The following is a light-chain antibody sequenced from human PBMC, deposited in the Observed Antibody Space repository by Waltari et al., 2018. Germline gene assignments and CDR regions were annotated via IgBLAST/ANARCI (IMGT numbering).Light chain of an antibody. V-gene: IGLV3-1*01. Sequence: SYELTQAPSVSVSPGQTAIITCSGHELGERYAAWYQQKAGQSPVLLIYQDNKRPAGIPERLSGSNSGNTATLTTSGTQTMDEADYYCQAWDNSLEVFGPGTKVTVL. CDR2: QDN. CDR3: QAWDNSLEV. J-gene: IGLJ1*01. CDR1: ELGERY.